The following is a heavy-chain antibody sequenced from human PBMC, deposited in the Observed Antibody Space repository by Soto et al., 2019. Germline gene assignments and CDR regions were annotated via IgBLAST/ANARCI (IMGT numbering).Heavy chain of an antibody. D-gene: IGHD4-17*01. CDR1: GFTFDDYA. CDR3: AKADYGDYHFDY. J-gene: IGHJ4*02. CDR2: ISWNSGSI. Sequence: EVQLVESGGGLVQPGRSLRLSCAASGFTFDDYAMHWVRQAPGKGLEWVSGISWNSGSIGYADSVKGRFTISRDNAKNSLYLQMNSLRAEDTALYYCAKADYGDYHFDYWGQGTLVTVSS. V-gene: IGHV3-9*01.